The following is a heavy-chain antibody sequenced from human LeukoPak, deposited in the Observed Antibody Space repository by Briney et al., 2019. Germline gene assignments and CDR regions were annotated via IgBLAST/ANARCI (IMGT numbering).Heavy chain of an antibody. J-gene: IGHJ6*03. D-gene: IGHD3-3*01. V-gene: IGHV7-4-1*02. CDR1: GYTFTSYA. CDR3: ARATDDFWSGYLMRLYYYYYMDV. Sequence: WASVKVSCKASGYTFTSYAMNWVRQAPGQGLEWMGWINTNTGNPTYAQGFTGRFVFSLDTSVSTAYLQISSLKAEDTAVYYCARATDDFWSGYLMRLYYYYYMDVWGKGTTVTVSS. CDR2: INTNTGNP.